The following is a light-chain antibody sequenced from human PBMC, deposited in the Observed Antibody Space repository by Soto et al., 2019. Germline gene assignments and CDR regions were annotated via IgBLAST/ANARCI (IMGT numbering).Light chain of an antibody. CDR1: SSDVGSSNL. CDR3: CSFADSSTFYV. V-gene: IGLV2-23*01. CDR2: EGS. J-gene: IGLJ1*01. Sequence: QSALTQPASVSGSPGQSSTISCTGTSSDVGSSNLVSWYQQHPGKAPKLIIYEGSRRPSGVSGRFSGSKSGNTASLTISGLQAEDEADYYCCSFADSSTFYVFGTGTKLTVL.